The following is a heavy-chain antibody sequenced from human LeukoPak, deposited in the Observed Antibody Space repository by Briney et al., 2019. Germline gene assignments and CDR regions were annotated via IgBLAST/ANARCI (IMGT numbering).Heavy chain of an antibody. CDR1: GGSFKSYY. J-gene: IGHJ4*02. CDR3: ARLGDGYNRIIDY. Sequence: SETLSLTFTVSGGSFKSYYWSWIRQPPGKGLEWIGYISHTGSTNYNSFLSSRVTISLDTSKNQFSLKMGSVTAADTAVYYCARLGDGYNRIIDYWGQGTLVTVSS. D-gene: IGHD5-24*01. V-gene: IGHV4-59*08. CDR2: ISHTGST.